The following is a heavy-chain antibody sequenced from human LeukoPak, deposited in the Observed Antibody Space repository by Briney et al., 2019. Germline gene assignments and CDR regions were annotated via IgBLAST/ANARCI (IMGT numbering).Heavy chain of an antibody. CDR1: GFAFSDYH. V-gene: IGHV3-11*04. D-gene: IGHD6-19*01. J-gene: IGHJ5*02. CDR2: ITSGGTII. Sequence: GGSLRLSCAASGFAFSDYHMSWIRQAPGKGLECVSYITSGGTIIKYADSVKGRFTISRDNAKNSLYLQMNSLRAEDTAVYYCARGDSSGWYTTAYNWFDPWGQGTLVTVSS. CDR3: ARGDSSGWYTTAYNWFDP.